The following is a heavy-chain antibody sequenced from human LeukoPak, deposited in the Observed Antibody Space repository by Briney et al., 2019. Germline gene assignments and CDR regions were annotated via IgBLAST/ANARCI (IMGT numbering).Heavy chain of an antibody. V-gene: IGHV4-34*01. CDR3: ARGVRYRSGGSCSEDYYYGMDV. J-gene: IGHJ6*02. D-gene: IGHD2-15*01. CDR2: INHSGST. Sequence: SETLSLTCAVYGGSFSGYYWSWIRQPPGKGLEWIGEINHSGSTNYNSSLKSRVTISVDTSKNQFSLKLSSVTAADTAVYYCARGVRYRSGGSCSEDYYYGMDVWGQGTTVTVSS. CDR1: GGSFSGYY.